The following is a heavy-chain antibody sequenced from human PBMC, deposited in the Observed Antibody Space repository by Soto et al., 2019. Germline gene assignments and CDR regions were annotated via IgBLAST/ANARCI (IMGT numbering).Heavy chain of an antibody. CDR2: IDPSDSYT. Sequence: EVQLVQSGAEVKKPGESLRISCKGSGYSFTSYWISWVRQMPGKGLEWMGRIDPSDSYTNYSPSFQGHVTISADKSISTAYLQWSSLKASDTAMYYCARRYYGSGSYYTSGTFDYWGQGPLVTVSS. V-gene: IGHV5-10-1*01. CDR1: GYSFTSYW. J-gene: IGHJ4*02. D-gene: IGHD3-10*01. CDR3: ARRYYGSGSYYTSGTFDY.